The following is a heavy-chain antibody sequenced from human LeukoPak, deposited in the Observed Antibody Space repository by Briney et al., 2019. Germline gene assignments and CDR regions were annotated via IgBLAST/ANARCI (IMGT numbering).Heavy chain of an antibody. CDR3: ARDDNWNYEDWFDP. Sequence: SETLSLTCTVSGGSISSGGYYWSWIRQHPGKGLEWIGYIYYSGSTYYNPSLKSRVTISVDTSKNQFSLKLSSVTAADTAVYYCARDDNWNYEDWFDPWGQGTLVTVSS. CDR1: GGSISSGGYY. D-gene: IGHD1-7*01. CDR2: IYYSGST. V-gene: IGHV4-31*03. J-gene: IGHJ5*02.